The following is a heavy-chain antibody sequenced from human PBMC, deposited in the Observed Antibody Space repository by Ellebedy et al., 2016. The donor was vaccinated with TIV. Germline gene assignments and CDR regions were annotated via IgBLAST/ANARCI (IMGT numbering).Heavy chain of an antibody. D-gene: IGHD3-3*02. CDR1: GFSLNTSGVG. CDR2: IYWNADK. J-gene: IGHJ4*02. V-gene: IGHV2-5*01. CDR3: AHIPAAFLEWLPINYFDF. Sequence: SGPTLVKPTQTLTLTCTFSGFSLNTSGVGLGWIRQPPGKALECLALIYWNADKRYSPSLKSRLTITKDTSKNQVVLTMTNMDPVDTATYFCAHIPAAFLEWLPINYFDFWGQGTLVTVSS.